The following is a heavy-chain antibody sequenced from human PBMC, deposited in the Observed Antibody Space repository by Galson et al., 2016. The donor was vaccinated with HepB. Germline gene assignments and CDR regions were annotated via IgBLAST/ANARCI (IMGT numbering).Heavy chain of an antibody. CDR2: ISAYNANT. V-gene: IGHV1-18*04. J-gene: IGHJ4*02. Sequence: SVKVSCKASDYTFTNYIISWVRQAPGQGLEWMGWISAYNANTDYAQKLQSRVTMTTDTSTSTVYMELRSLRSDDTAVYYCARVEHYGGNRGIDYWGQRTLVTVSS. CDR1: DYTFTNYI. CDR3: ARVEHYGGNRGIDY. D-gene: IGHD4-23*01.